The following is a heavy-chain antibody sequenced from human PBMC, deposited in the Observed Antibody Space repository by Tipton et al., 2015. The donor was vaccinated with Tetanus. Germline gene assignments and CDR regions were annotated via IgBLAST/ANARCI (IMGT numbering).Heavy chain of an antibody. V-gene: IGHV4-59*01. Sequence: GEALGGYYWSWIRQSPGKGLEYVGNVYSNGNTGYNPSLGTRFTISLDASQMQFSLQVDSVTPADTAVYYCARGAYTLYGRIFFDFWGQGSLVTVSS. J-gene: IGHJ4*02. CDR2: VYSNGNT. CDR3: ARGAYTLYGRIFFDF. D-gene: IGHD2/OR15-2a*01. CDR1: GEALGGYY.